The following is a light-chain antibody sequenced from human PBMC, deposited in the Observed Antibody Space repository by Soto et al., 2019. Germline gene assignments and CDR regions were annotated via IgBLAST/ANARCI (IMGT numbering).Light chain of an antibody. CDR1: SSNIGSRS. CDR2: KDT. Sequence: QSVLTQPPSASGTPGQRVTISCSGGSSNIGSRSVHWFQQLPGTAPKLLIYKDTQRPSGVPDRFSGSKSGTAASLAISGLRSDDEADYYCAAWDASLRAWVFGGGTKLTVL. CDR3: AAWDASLRAWV. J-gene: IGLJ3*02. V-gene: IGLV1-47*01.